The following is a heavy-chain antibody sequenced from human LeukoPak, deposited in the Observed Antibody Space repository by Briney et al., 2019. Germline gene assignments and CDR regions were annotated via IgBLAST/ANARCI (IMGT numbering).Heavy chain of an antibody. J-gene: IGHJ3*02. V-gene: IGHV4-31*03. CDR3: SRTNYGESYDTFDI. D-gene: IGHD4-17*01. Sequence: SETLSLTCTVSSGPISSGAYYWSWIRQHPGEGLEWIGYIYYSGSTYYNPSLRSRLTISVDTSETQFSFKLSSVTAADTAVYYCSRTNYGESYDTFDIWGQGTLVTVSS. CDR1: SGPISSGAYY. CDR2: IYYSGST.